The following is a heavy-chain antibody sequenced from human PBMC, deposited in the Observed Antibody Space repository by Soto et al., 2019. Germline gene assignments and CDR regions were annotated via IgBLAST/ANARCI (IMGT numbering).Heavy chain of an antibody. V-gene: IGHV3-53*04. CDR2: IYSGRST. D-gene: IGHD3-9*01. Sequence: GGSLRLSCAASGFTVSSNYMSWVRQAPGKGLEWVSVIYSGRSTYYADSVKGRFTISRHNSKNTLYLQMNSLRAEDTAVYYCAVDILTGYYAFDIWDQGTMVTVSS. J-gene: IGHJ3*02. CDR1: GFTVSSNY. CDR3: AVDILTGYYAFDI.